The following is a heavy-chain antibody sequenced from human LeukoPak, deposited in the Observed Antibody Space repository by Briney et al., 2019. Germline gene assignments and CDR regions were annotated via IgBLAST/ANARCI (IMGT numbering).Heavy chain of an antibody. CDR1: GFTFSSYS. CDR3: ASGIAAAGISSDY. CDR2: ISSSSSYI. J-gene: IGHJ4*02. D-gene: IGHD6-13*01. V-gene: IGHV3-21*01. Sequence: GGSLRLSCAAPGFTFSSYSMNWVRQAPGKGLEWVSSISSSSSYIYYADSVKGRFTISRDNAKNSLYLQMNSLRAEDTAVYYCASGIAAAGISSDYWGRGTLVTVSS.